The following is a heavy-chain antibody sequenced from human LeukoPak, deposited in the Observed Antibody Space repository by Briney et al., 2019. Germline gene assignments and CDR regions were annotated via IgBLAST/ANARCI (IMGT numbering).Heavy chain of an antibody. D-gene: IGHD3-9*01. J-gene: IGHJ5*02. CDR2: LYHSGST. V-gene: IGHV4-38-2*01. CDR1: GYSISSGYY. CDR3: ARTTPDILTGYYRYNWFDP. Sequence: SETLSLTCAVSGYSISSGYYWGWIRQPTGKGLEWIGSLYHSGSTYYNPSLKSRVTISVDTSKNQFSLKLSSVTAADTAVYYCARTTPDILTGYYRYNWFDPWGQGTLVTVSS.